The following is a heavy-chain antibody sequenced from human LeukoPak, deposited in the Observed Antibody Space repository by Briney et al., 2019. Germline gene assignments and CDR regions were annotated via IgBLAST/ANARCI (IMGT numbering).Heavy chain of an antibody. J-gene: IGHJ4*02. D-gene: IGHD3-3*01. CDR3: ARDRYSRYYDFWSGYWGFDY. V-gene: IGHV1-2*02. Sequence: ASVKVSCEASGYTFTGYYMHGVPQAPGQGLEWMGWINPNSGGTNYAQKFQDRVTMTRDASISTAYMELSRLISDDTAVYYCARDRYSRYYDFWSGYWGFDYWGQGTLVTVSS. CDR2: INPNSGGT. CDR1: GYTFTGYY.